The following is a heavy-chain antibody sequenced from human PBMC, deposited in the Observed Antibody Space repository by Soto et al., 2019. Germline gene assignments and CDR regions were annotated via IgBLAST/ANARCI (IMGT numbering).Heavy chain of an antibody. Sequence: SETLSLTCSVSGGPINSSSYFWGWVRQPPGKGLEWIGGIYYSGSTYYNPSLRSRVTISVDTSKNQFSLKLSSVTAADTAVFYCARHYSSGSRNWFDPWGQGTLVTVSS. CDR2: IYYSGST. CDR3: ARHYSSGSRNWFDP. CDR1: GGPINSSSYF. J-gene: IGHJ5*02. D-gene: IGHD6-19*01. V-gene: IGHV4-39*01.